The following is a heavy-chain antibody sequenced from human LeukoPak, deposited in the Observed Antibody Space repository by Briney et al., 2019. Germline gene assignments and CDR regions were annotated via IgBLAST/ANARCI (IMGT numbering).Heavy chain of an antibody. CDR2: IGGSVGSM. J-gene: IGHJ4*02. CDR3: AKRGNSWDLFDY. D-gene: IGHD6-13*01. V-gene: IGHV3-23*01. CDR1: GFTFNIYA. Sequence: GGSLRLSCAASGFTFNIYAMSWVRQAPGKGLEWVSNIGGSVGSMFYAASVKGRFAISRDNSKNTLFLQMNNLRVEDTAVYYCAKRGNSWDLFDYWGQGTLVTVSS.